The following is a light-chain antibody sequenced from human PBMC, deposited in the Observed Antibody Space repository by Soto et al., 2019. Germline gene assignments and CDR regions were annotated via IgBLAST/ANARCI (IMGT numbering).Light chain of an antibody. CDR1: SSYFGTYNL. Sequence: SVLTQPASVSGSPGQSITISCTGTSSYFGTYNLVSWYQHHPGKAPKLLIYEATKRPPGVSDRFSGSKSGYTASLTISGLQAEDGADYYCCSYAGSSTFVFETGTKVTVL. CDR2: EAT. CDR3: CSYAGSSTFV. V-gene: IGLV2-23*01. J-gene: IGLJ1*01.